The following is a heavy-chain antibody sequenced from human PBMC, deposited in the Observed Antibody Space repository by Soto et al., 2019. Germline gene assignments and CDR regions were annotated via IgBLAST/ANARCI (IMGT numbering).Heavy chain of an antibody. D-gene: IGHD2-21*02. CDR2: VSWNSGAK. CDR3: AKRVATAVPALDY. J-gene: IGHJ4*02. V-gene: IGHV3-9*01. Sequence: EVQLVESGGGLVQPGRSLRLSCVASGFSFDDFVMNWVRQRPGKGLEWVSSVSWNSGAKLYADSVKGRFAISRDSAKKSVYLQMNSLRPDDTAFYYCAKRVATAVPALDYWGQGTLVTVSS. CDR1: GFSFDDFV.